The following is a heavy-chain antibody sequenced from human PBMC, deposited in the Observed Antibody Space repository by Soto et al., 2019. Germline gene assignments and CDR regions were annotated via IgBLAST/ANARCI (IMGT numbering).Heavy chain of an antibody. Sequence: SETLSLTCTVSGGSISSYYWSWIRQPPGKGLEWIGYIYYSGSTNYNPSLKSRVNISVDTSKNQFSLKLSSVTAADTAVYYCARDRCSGGSCYSEAWGQGTMVTVSS. CDR2: IYYSGST. CDR1: GGSISSYY. J-gene: IGHJ3*01. V-gene: IGHV4-59*01. CDR3: ARDRCSGGSCYSEA. D-gene: IGHD2-15*01.